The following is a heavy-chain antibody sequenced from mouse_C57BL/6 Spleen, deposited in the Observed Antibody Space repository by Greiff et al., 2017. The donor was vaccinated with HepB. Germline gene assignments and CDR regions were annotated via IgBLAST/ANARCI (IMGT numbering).Heavy chain of an antibody. D-gene: IGHD1-1*01. CDR3: ARGDYDDSSLYYFDY. Sequence: QVQLQQSGAELARPGASVKLSCKASGYTFTSYGISWVKQRTVQGIEWIGEIYPRSGNTYYNEKFKGKATLTADKSSSRAYMALRGQTSEDSAVYFCARGDYDDSSLYYFDYWGQGTTLTVSS. V-gene: IGHV1-81*01. J-gene: IGHJ2*01. CDR1: GYTFTSYG. CDR2: IYPRSGNT.